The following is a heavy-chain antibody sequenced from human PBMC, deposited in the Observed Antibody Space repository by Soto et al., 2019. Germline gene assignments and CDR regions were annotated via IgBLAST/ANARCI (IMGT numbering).Heavy chain of an antibody. CDR3: AGGFSAGKGSPPDY. D-gene: IGHD2-15*01. V-gene: IGHV3-23*01. CDR2: LSGSGGST. CDR1: GFSFIKYA. Sequence: EVQLLESGGGLVQPGGSLRLSCAASGFSFIKYAMSWVRQAPGKGLEWVSGLSGSGGSTSSADSVKGRFAISRDKSRNTMYLQMKSMREGDTAIYYCAGGFSAGKGSPPDYWGQGTLVTVSS. J-gene: IGHJ4*02.